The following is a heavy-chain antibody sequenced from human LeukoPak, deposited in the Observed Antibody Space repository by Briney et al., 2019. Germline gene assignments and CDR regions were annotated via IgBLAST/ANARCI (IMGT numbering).Heavy chain of an antibody. J-gene: IGHJ5*02. V-gene: IGHV1-24*01. CDR1: GYTLTELS. CDR3: ARAALGFGETNWFDP. Sequence: GASVKVSCKVSGYTLTELSMHRVRQAPGKGLEWMGGFDPEDGETIYAQKFQGRVTMTEDTSTDTAYMELSSLRSEDTAVYYCARAALGFGETNWFDPWGQGTLVTVSS. D-gene: IGHD3-10*01. CDR2: FDPEDGET.